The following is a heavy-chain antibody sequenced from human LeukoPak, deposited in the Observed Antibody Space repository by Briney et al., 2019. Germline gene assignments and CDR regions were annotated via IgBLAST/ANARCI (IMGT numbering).Heavy chain of an antibody. CDR2: INPNSGGT. D-gene: IGHD6-13*01. CDR1: GYTFTGYY. J-gene: IGHJ4*02. V-gene: IGHV1-2*02. Sequence: ASVKVSCKASGYTFTGYYMHWVRQAPGQGLEWMGWINPNSGGTNYAQKFQGRVTMTRDTSISTAYMELSRLRPDDTAVYYCARDRGSSWYLYYWGQGTLVTVSS. CDR3: ARDRGSSWYLYY.